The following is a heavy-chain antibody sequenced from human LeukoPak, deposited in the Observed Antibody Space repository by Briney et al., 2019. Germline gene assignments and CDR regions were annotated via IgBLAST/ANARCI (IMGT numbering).Heavy chain of an antibody. D-gene: IGHD3-16*01. Sequence: GGSLRLSCAASGFTFSSYAMSWVRQAPGKGLVCVSRINSDGSSTSYADSVKGRFTISRDNAKNTLYLQMNSLRAEDTAMYYCARDQKGPFGFWGQGTLVTVSS. CDR1: GFTFSSYA. V-gene: IGHV3-74*01. J-gene: IGHJ4*02. CDR3: ARDQKGPFGF. CDR2: INSDGSST.